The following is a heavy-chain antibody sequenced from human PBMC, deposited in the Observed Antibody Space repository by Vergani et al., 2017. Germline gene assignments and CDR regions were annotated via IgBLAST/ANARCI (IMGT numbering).Heavy chain of an antibody. CDR3: ARYPSPYYYYYGMDV. CDR2: IYYSGST. Sequence: QLQLQESGPGLVKPSETLSLTCTVSGGSISSYYWSWIRQPPGKGLEWIGYIYYSGSTNYNPSLKSRVTISVDTSKNQFSLKLSSVTAADTAVYYCARYPSPYYYYYGMDVWGQGTTVTVSS. CDR1: GGSISSYY. J-gene: IGHJ6*02. V-gene: IGHV4-59*12.